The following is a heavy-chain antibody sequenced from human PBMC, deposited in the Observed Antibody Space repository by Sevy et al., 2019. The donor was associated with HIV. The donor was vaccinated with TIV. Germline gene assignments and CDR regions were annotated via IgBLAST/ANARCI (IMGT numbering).Heavy chain of an antibody. V-gene: IGHV4-59*01. CDR3: ARGSTTPPRVLDY. D-gene: IGHD1-1*01. J-gene: IGHJ4*02. CDR1: GDSISSYF. CDR2: VYFTGNT. Sequence: SETLSLTCSVSGDSISSYFWTWVRQSPGKGLEWIGNVYFTGNTDYRPSLKSRVTLSLDTSKSQFSLTLKSVTAADTAIYFCARGSTTPPRVLDYWGQGTLVTVSS.